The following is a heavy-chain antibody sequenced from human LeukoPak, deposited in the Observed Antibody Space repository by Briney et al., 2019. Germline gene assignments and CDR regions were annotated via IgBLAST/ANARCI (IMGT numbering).Heavy chain of an antibody. J-gene: IGHJ3*02. V-gene: IGHV3-11*06. CDR2: ISSGTINHS. D-gene: IGHD1-1*01. Sequence: GGTLRLSCRASGFVFGDYYMDWIRQAPGKGLECLSYISSGTINHSNYADSVKGRFTISRDNARNSLYLQMNSLRGEDTAVYYCARTQLDLDGFDIWGQGTTVTVSS. CDR1: GFVFGDYY. CDR3: ARTQLDLDGFDI.